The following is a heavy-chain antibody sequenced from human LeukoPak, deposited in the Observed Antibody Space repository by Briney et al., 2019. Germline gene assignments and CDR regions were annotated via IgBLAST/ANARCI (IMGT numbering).Heavy chain of an antibody. CDR3: ARELRHTPYYYGMDV. CDR2: INPNSGGT. CDR1: GYTFTGYY. D-gene: IGHD2-8*01. V-gene: IGHV1-2*04. J-gene: IGHJ6*02. Sequence: ASVKVSCKASGYTFTGYYMHWVRQAPGQGLEWMGRINPNSGGTNYAQKFQGWVTMTRDTSISTAFMELSRLRSDDTAVYYCARELRHTPYYYGMDVWGQGTTVTVSS.